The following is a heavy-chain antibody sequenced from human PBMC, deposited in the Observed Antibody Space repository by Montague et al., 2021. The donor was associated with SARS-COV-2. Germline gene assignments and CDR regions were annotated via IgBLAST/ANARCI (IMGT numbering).Heavy chain of an antibody. Sequence: SETLSPTCNVSGDSISSANYQWAWFRQPPGKGLQWVGSISHSGSAYYKPCLKSRLTISVDMSKRLFSLDVESVAVADTAFYYCARQVGDFWTGFYVDSWGQGTLVTVSS. V-gene: IGHV4-39*01. J-gene: IGHJ4*02. CDR1: GDSISSANYQ. CDR3: ARQVGDFWTGFYVDS. D-gene: IGHD3/OR15-3a*01. CDR2: ISHSGSA.